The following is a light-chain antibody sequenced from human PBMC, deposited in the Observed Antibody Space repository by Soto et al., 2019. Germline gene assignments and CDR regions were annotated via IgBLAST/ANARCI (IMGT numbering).Light chain of an antibody. J-gene: IGLJ2*01. V-gene: IGLV2-14*01. CDR1: SSDVGGYNY. Sequence: QSALTQPASVSGSPGQSITISCTGTSSDVGGYNYVSWYQQHPGKAPKLMIYDVSNRPSGVSNRFSGSKSGNTASLTLSGLQAEDDDDYYCSSYTGSSTYVVFGGGTKLTVL. CDR2: DVS. CDR3: SSYTGSSTYVV.